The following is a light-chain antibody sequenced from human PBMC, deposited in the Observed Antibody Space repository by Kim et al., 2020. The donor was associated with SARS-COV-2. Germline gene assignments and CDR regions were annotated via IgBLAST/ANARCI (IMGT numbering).Light chain of an antibody. V-gene: IGKV3-15*01. CDR1: QSVSSN. Sequence: EIVMTQSPATLSASPGERATLSCRASQSVSSNLAWYQQKPGQAPRLLMYGASTRATGVPARFSGSGSGTEFTLTISSLQSEDFAVYYCQQYNNWLRTFGPGTKVDIK. J-gene: IGKJ3*01. CDR2: GAS. CDR3: QQYNNWLRT.